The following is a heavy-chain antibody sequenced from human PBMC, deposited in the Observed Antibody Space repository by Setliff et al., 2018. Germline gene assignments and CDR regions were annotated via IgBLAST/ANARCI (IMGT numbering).Heavy chain of an antibody. CDR3: ARDGVSYAMDV. V-gene: IGHV3-11*04. CDR1: GFSFSDYY. J-gene: IGHJ6*02. Sequence: GSLRLSCAASGFSFSDYYMSWVRQAPGKGLEWLSKISGSGITIFYADSVRGRFTISRDNAKNSLYLQMNNLRAEDTALYSCARDGVSYAMDVWGHGTTVTVS. CDR2: ISGSGITI.